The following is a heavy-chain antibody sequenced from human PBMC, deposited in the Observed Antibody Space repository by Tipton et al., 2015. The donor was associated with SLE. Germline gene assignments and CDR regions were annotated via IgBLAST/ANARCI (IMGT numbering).Heavy chain of an antibody. V-gene: IGHV4-39*01. Sequence: TLSLTCTVSGGSISSSSYYWGWIRQPPGKGLEWIGSIYYSGSTYYNPSLKSRVTISVDTSKNQFSLKLSSVTAADTAVYYCARPGARVLWFGELGSLDVWGKGTTVTVSS. CDR2: IYYSGST. CDR1: GGSISSSSYY. J-gene: IGHJ6*04. CDR3: ARPGARVLWFGELGSLDV. D-gene: IGHD3-10*01.